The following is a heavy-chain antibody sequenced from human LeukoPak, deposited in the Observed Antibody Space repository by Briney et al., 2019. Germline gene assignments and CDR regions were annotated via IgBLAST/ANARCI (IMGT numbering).Heavy chain of an antibody. CDR1: GGTFSSYA. D-gene: IGHD6-13*01. J-gene: IGHJ4*02. V-gene: IGHV1-69*13. Sequence: SVKVSCKASGGTFSSYAISWVRQAPGQGLEWMGGIIPIFGTANYAQKFQGRVTITADESTSTAYMELSSPRSEDTAVYYCARDGPYSSSWYYWGQGTLVTVSS. CDR2: IIPIFGTA. CDR3: ARDGPYSSSWYY.